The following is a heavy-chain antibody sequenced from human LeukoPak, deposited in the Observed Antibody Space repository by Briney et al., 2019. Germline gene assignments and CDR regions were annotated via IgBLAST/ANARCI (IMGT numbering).Heavy chain of an antibody. CDR2: IRPNSGGT. J-gene: IGHJ4*02. V-gene: IGHV1-2*02. CDR3: ARDRAVATIGGVDY. Sequence: EASVKVSCKASGYTFTSYDINWVRQAPGLGLEWMGWIRPNSGGTNYAQKFQGRVTMTRDTSSSTAYMELSRLRSDDTAVYYCARDRAVATIGGVDYWGQGTLVTVSS. CDR1: GYTFTSYD. D-gene: IGHD5-12*01.